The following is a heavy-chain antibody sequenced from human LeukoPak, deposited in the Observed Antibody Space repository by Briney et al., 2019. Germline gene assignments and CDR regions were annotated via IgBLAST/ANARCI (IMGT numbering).Heavy chain of an antibody. D-gene: IGHD3-22*01. J-gene: IGHJ4*02. V-gene: IGHV3-30*02. CDR2: MSYEGSGK. CDR1: GFTFSHYG. Sequence: GGSLRLSCAASGFTFSHYGIHWVRQAPGKGLEWVAFMSYEGSGKYYADSVKGRFTISRDNSLNTLYLQMNSLRAEDTAAYYCAKLMHDHDRSGFGVDHWGQGTLVTVSS. CDR3: AKLMHDHDRSGFGVDH.